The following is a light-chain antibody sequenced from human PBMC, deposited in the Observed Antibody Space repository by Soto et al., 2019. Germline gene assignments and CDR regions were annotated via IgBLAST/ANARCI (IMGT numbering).Light chain of an antibody. CDR1: SSDVGGYNY. CDR3: SSFAGSNVV. V-gene: IGLV2-8*01. Sequence: QSALTQPPSASGSPGQSVTISCTGTSSDVGGYNYVSWYQQHPGKAPKLMISEVSKRPSGVPDRFSDSKSGNTASLTVSGLEAEDEAHYYCSSFAGSNVVFGGGTKLTVL. J-gene: IGLJ2*01. CDR2: EVS.